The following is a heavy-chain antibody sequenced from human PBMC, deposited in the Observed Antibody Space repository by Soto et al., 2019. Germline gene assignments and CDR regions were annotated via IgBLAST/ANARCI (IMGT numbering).Heavy chain of an antibody. CDR2: INAGNGNT. V-gene: IGHV1-3*01. CDR3: ARKGGYGGYYFDY. J-gene: IGHJ4*02. D-gene: IGHD5-12*01. CDR1: GHTFTSYA. Sequence: ASVKVSCKASGHTFTSYAMHWVRQAPGQRLEWMGWINAGNGNTKYSQKFQGRVTITRDTSASTAYMELSSLRSEDTAVYYCARKGGYGGYYFDYWGQGTLVTVSS.